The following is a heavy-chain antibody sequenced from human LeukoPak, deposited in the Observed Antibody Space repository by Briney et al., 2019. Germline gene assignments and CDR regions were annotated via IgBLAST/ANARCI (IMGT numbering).Heavy chain of an antibody. Sequence: GNSLRLSCAASGFTFSIYSIHWVRQAPGKGLEWVAVISYDGNTKFYADSVKGRFTVSRDNSENTLYLQMNSLRAEDTAVYYCARGAGYNYPYYFDYWGQGTLVTVSS. J-gene: IGHJ4*02. CDR2: ISYDGNTK. CDR3: ARGAGYNYPYYFDY. V-gene: IGHV3-30*14. D-gene: IGHD5-24*01. CDR1: GFTFSIYS.